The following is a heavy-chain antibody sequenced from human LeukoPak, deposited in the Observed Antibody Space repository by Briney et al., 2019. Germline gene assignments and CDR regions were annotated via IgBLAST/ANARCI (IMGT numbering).Heavy chain of an antibody. CDR3: AKDLGPPVVVPAAIFVGMDV. CDR2: ISYDGSNK. CDR1: GFTFSSYG. J-gene: IGHJ6*02. D-gene: IGHD2-2*01. Sequence: GRSLRLSCAASGFTFSSYGMHWVRQAPGKGLEWVAVISYDGSNKYYADSVKGRFTTSRDNSKNTLYLQMNSLRAEDTAVYYCAKDLGPPVVVPAAIFVGMDVWGQGTTVTVSS. V-gene: IGHV3-30*18.